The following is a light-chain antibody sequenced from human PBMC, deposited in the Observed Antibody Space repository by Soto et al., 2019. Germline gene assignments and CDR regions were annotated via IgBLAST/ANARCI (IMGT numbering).Light chain of an antibody. V-gene: IGLV1-40*01. CDR3: QSYDSSLSVLYV. J-gene: IGLJ1*01. CDR1: SSNIGAGYE. CDR2: GNT. Sequence: QSVLTQPPSVSGAPGQRVTISCTGSSSNIGAGYEVHWFQQLPGTAPKPLIYGNTNRPSGVPDRFSGSKSDTSASLAITGLQPEDEADYYCQSYDSSLSVLYVFGTGTKLTVL.